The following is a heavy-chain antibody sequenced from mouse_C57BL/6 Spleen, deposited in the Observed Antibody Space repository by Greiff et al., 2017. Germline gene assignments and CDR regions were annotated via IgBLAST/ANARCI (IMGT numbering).Heavy chain of an antibody. CDR3: ARRALYDYDDAMDY. J-gene: IGHJ4*01. CDR2: ISRGSSTI. Sequence: EVKLMESGGGLVKPGGSLKLSCAASGFTFSDYGMHWVRQAPEKGLEWVAYISRGSSTIYYADKVKGRYTISRDNAKNTLFLQMTSLRSEDTAMYYCARRALYDYDDAMDYWGQGTSVPVSS. CDR1: GFTFSDYG. D-gene: IGHD2-4*01. V-gene: IGHV5-17*01.